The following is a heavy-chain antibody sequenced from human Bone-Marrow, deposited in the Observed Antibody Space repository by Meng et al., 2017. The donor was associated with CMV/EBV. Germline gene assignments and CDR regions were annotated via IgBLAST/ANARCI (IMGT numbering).Heavy chain of an antibody. CDR2: IKSKTDGGTT. CDR1: GFTFSNAW. D-gene: IGHD2-2*02. J-gene: IGHJ4*02. Sequence: GESLKISCAASGFTFSNAWMSWVRRAPGKGLEWVGRIKSKTDGGTTDYAAPVKGRFTISRDDSKNTLYLQMNSLKTEDTAVYYCTTVVPVCSSTSCYSPFDYWGQGTLVTVSS. V-gene: IGHV3-15*01. CDR3: TTVVPVCSSTSCYSPFDY.